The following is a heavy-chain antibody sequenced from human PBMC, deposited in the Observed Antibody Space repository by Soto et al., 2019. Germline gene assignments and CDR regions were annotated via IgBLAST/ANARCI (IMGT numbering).Heavy chain of an antibody. CDR3: ARGAAYYYMDV. Sequence: SETLSLTCTVSGGSISSYYWSWIRQPPGKGLEWIGYIYYSGSTNYNPSLKSRVTISVDTSKNQFSLKLSSVTAADTAVYYCARGAAYYYMDVWGKGTTVTVSS. D-gene: IGHD2-15*01. CDR1: GGSISSYY. J-gene: IGHJ6*03. V-gene: IGHV4-59*01. CDR2: IYYSGST.